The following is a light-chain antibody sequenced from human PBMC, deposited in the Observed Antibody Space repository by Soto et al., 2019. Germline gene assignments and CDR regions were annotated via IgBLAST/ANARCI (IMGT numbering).Light chain of an antibody. Sequence: EIVMTQSLATLSVSPGDRATLSCRASQSVRSYLAWYQQKPGQSPRLLISGASTRATGFPARFSGSGSGTEFTLTISNLQSEDFAVYYCQQYNNWPYTFGQGTKLEIK. J-gene: IGKJ2*01. V-gene: IGKV3-15*01. CDR2: GAS. CDR1: QSVRSY. CDR3: QQYNNWPYT.